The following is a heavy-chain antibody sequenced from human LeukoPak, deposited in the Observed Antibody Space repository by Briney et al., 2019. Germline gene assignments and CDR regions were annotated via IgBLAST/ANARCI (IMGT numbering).Heavy chain of an antibody. V-gene: IGHV3-7*01. D-gene: IGHD4-11*01. CDR3: ARDLVDYSNLYADDAFDI. J-gene: IGHJ3*02. CDR1: GFTFSSYW. Sequence: PGGSLRLSCSASGFTFSSYWMSWVRQAPGKGLEWVANIKQDGSEKYYVDSVKGRFTISRDNAKNSLYLQMNSLRAEDTAVYYCARDLVDYSNLYADDAFDIWGQGTMVTVSS. CDR2: IKQDGSEK.